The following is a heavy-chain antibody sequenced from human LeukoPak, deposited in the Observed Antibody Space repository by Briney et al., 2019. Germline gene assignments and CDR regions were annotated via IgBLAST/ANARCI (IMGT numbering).Heavy chain of an antibody. D-gene: IGHD5-18*01. CDR2: ISYDGSNK. CDR3: AKDALYRLAAMANFDY. CDR1: GFTFSSYG. J-gene: IGHJ4*02. Sequence: GRSLRLSCAASGFTFSSYGMHWVRQAPGKGLEWVAVISYDGSNKYYADSVKGRFTISRDNSKNTLYLQMNSLRAEDTAVYYCAKDALYRLAAMANFDYWGRGTLVTVSS. V-gene: IGHV3-30*18.